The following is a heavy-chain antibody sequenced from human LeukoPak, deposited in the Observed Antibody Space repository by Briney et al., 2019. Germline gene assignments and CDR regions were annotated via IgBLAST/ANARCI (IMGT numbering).Heavy chain of an antibody. CDR1: GGSISSSSYY. CDR3: ARVEWELLGHFDY. D-gene: IGHD1-26*01. Sequence: TSETLSLTCTVSGGSISSSSYYWGWIRQPPGKGLEWIGSIYYSGSTYYNPSLKSRVTISVDTSKNQFSLKLSSVTAADTAVYYCARVEWELLGHFDYWGQGTLVTVSS. J-gene: IGHJ4*02. CDR2: IYYSGST. V-gene: IGHV4-39*07.